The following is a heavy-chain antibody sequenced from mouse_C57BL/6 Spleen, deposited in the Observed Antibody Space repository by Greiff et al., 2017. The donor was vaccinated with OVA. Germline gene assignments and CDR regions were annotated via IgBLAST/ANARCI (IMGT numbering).Heavy chain of an antibody. D-gene: IGHD4-1*01. V-gene: IGHV5-17*01. J-gene: IGHJ2*01. Sequence: EVQRVESGGGLVKPGGSLKLSCAASGFTFSDYGMHWVRQAPEKGLEWVAYISSGSSTIYYADTVKGRFTISRDNAKNTLFLQMTRLRSEDTAMYYCAKLGRGYFDYWGQGTTLTVSS. CDR3: AKLGRGYFDY. CDR2: ISSGSSTI. CDR1: GFTFSDYG.